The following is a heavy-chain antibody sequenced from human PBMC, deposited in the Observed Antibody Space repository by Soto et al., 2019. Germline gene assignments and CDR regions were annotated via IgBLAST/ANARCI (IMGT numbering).Heavy chain of an antibody. CDR2: IWSHGTDQ. J-gene: IGHJ4*02. CDR1: GYIFTNHG. CDR3: GKDIRSGSIDY. Sequence: QVRLVQSGGGVVQPGRSLTLSCVASGYIFTNHGMHWVRQAPGRGLEWVALIWSHGTDQYYGDSVKGRFTVSRDTSTNTVYLQMNSLRAEDTAIYYCGKDIRSGSIDYWGQGTLVTVSS. V-gene: IGHV3-33*06. D-gene: IGHD1-1*01.